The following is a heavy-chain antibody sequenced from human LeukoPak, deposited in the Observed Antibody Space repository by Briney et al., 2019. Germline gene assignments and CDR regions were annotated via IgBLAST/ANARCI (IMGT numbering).Heavy chain of an antibody. CDR1: GGTFSSYA. CDR3: ARVGEMATANWFDP. CDR2: IIPILGIA. Sequence: SVKVSCKASGGTFSSYAISWVRQAPGQGLEWMRRIIPILGIANYAQKFQGRVTITADKSTSTAYMELSSLRSEDTAVYYCARVGEMATANWFDPWGQGTLVTVSS. D-gene: IGHD5-24*01. J-gene: IGHJ5*02. V-gene: IGHV1-69*04.